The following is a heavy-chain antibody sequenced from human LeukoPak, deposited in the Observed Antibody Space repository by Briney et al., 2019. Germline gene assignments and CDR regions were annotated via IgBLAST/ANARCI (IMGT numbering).Heavy chain of an antibody. J-gene: IGHJ5*02. D-gene: IGHD6-13*01. V-gene: IGHV4-39*01. CDR1: SGSISNSFSY. CDR2: IYYSGTT. CDR3: ARQCHRRAPWYSSSWYWNWFDP. Sequence: SETLSLTCTVSSGSISNSFSYWGWIRQPPGKGLEWIGTIYYSGTTHYNPSLKSRVTISVDTSKNQFSLTLTSVTAAGTAVYYCARQCHRRAPWYSSSWYWNWFDPWGQGTLVTVSS.